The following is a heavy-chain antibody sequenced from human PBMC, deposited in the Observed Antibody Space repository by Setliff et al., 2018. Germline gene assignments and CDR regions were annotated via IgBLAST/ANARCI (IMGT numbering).Heavy chain of an antibody. CDR2: IQSTGNT. V-gene: IGHV4-61*02. D-gene: IGHD5-12*01. CDR3: AGTPARGTTWLSPFDY. J-gene: IGHJ4*02. Sequence: NPSETLSLTCIVSGGSVGSGSYYWSWIRQPAGKGLEWIGLIQSTGNTNYNPSLQSRVTISIDTSKNQFSLKMTSVTAADTAMYFCAGTPARGTTWLSPFDYWGQGTLVTVPQ. CDR1: GGSVGSGSYY.